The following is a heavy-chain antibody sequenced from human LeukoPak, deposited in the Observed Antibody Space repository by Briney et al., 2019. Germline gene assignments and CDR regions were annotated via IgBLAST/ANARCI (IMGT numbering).Heavy chain of an antibody. J-gene: IGHJ3*02. CDR3: ASRGVVTGAFDI. D-gene: IGHD2-15*01. CDR1: GFTFSSYW. CDR2: INSDGSST. Sequence: GGSLRLSCAASGFTFSSYWMSWVRQAPGKGLVWVSRINSDGSSTTYADSVKGRFTVSRDNAKNTLYLQMNSLRAEDTAVYYCASRGVVTGAFDIWGQGTM. V-gene: IGHV3-74*01.